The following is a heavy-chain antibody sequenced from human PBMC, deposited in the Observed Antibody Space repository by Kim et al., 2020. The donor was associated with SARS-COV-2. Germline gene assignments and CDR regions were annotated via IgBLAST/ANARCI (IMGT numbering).Heavy chain of an antibody. Sequence: ASVKVSCKASGYTFTSYGINWVRQAPGQGLEWVGLASTYNDKTTYAQNLQGRVTMTTDTSTSTAYMELRSLTSDDTAVYYCARDFGGYFYGSSGGRFDYWGQGTLVAVSS. D-gene: IGHD3-22*01. CDR1: GYTFTSYG. J-gene: IGHJ4*02. V-gene: IGHV1-18*04. CDR2: ASTYNDKT. CDR3: ARDFGGYFYGSSGGRFDY.